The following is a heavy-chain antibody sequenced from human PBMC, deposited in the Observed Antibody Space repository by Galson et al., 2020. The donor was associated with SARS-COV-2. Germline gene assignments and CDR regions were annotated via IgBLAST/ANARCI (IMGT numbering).Heavy chain of an antibody. V-gene: IGHV3-33*01. Sequence: GESLKISCAASGFTFSGYGMHWVRQAPGKGLEWVAVILYDGSNKYYADSVKGRFTISRDNSKNTLYLQMNSLRAEDTALYYCARDGGRYYYMDVWGSGTTVTISS. J-gene: IGHJ6*03. CDR2: ILYDGSNK. D-gene: IGHD1-26*01. CDR3: ARDGGRYYYMDV. CDR1: GFTFSGYG.